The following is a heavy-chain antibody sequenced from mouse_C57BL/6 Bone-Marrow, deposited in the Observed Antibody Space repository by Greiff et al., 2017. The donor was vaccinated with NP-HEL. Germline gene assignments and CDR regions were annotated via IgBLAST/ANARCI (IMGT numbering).Heavy chain of an antibody. Sequence: EVQLQQSGAELVKPGASVKFSCTASGFNIKDYSMHWVKQRPEQGLEWIGSIGPEDGETKYAPKFQGQATISTDTSCNTLYLQLSSLTSEDTAVYYCARRCYDCDYWSQGTTLAVSS. D-gene: IGHD2-4*01. CDR2: IGPEDGET. CDR3: ARRCYDCDY. J-gene: IGHJ2*01. CDR1: GFNIKDYS. V-gene: IGHV14-2*01.